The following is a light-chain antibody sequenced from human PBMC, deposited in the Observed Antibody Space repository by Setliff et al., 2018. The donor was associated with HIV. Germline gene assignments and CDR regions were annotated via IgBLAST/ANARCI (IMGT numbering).Light chain of an antibody. CDR3: CSFVGSDSWM. V-gene: IGLV2-8*01. CDR2: EVS. CDR1: SSDVGGYNY. J-gene: IGLJ3*02. Sequence: QSVLTQSPSASGSPGQSVTISCTGTSSDVGGYNYVSWHQQHPGKAPKVIIYEVSKRPSGVPDRFSGSKSGNTASLTVSGLQAEDEADYYCCSFVGSDSWMFGGGTKVTVL.